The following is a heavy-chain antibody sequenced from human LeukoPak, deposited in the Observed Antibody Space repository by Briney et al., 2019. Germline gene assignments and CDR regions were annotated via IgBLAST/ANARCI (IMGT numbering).Heavy chain of an antibody. Sequence: GGSLRLSCVTSGFTFSDYYMSWIRQAPGKGLEWVSYISGSDGTIKYADSVKGRFTISRDDAKNSLYLQMNSLRVEDTAVYYCAREFTQRDYWGQGTLVTVSS. CDR1: GFTFSDYY. CDR2: ISGSDGTI. CDR3: AREFTQRDY. J-gene: IGHJ4*02. V-gene: IGHV3-11*01.